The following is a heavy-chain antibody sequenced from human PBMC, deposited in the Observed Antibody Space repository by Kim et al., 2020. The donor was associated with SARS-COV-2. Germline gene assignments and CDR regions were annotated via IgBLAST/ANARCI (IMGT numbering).Heavy chain of an antibody. CDR1: GVSISNYY. Sequence: SETLSLTCTVSGVSISNYYWSWIRQPAGKGLEWIGHIYTSGSTNYNPSLKSRVTMSVDTSKNQCSLKLTSVTAADTAIYYCARGGTSKLYPSDYWGQGTLVAVSS. CDR2: IYTSGST. D-gene: IGHD2-2*01. J-gene: IGHJ4*02. V-gene: IGHV4-4*07. CDR3: ARGGTSKLYPSDY.